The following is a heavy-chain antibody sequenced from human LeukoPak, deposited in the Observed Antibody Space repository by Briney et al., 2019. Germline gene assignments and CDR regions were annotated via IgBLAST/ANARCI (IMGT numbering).Heavy chain of an antibody. Sequence: SGTLSLTCAVSGGSISSSNWWSWVRQHPGKGLEWIGYIYYSGSTYYNPSLKSRVTISVDTSKNQFSLKLSSVTAADTAVYYCARGLTNPWSLLAYYFDYWGQGTLVTVSS. CDR1: GGSISSSNW. V-gene: IGHV4-4*02. CDR3: ARGLTNPWSLLAYYFDY. J-gene: IGHJ4*02. CDR2: IYYSGST. D-gene: IGHD2-21*01.